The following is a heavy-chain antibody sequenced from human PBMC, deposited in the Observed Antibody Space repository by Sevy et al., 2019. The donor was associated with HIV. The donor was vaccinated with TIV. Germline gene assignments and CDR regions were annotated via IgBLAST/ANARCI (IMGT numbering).Heavy chain of an antibody. CDR3: ASDRGYCSGGSCYSEGWFDP. CDR2: IYYSGST. Sequence: SETLSLTCTVSGGSVSSGSYYWSWIRQPPGKGLEWIGYIYYSGSTNYNPSLKSRVTISVDTSKNQFSLKLSSVTAADTAVYYCASDRGYCSGGSCYSEGWFDPWGQGTLVTVSS. D-gene: IGHD2-15*01. J-gene: IGHJ5*02. CDR1: GGSVSSGSYY. V-gene: IGHV4-61*01.